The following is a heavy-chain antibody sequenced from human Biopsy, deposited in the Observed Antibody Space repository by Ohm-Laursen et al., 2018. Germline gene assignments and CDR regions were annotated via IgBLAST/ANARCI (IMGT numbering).Heavy chain of an antibody. V-gene: IGHV1-18*01. CDR3: ARIAAAGWDDY. Sequence: GASVKVSCKVSGYKFTSYGMRWVRQAPGQGFEWMGRISGYNGNTNYAQKFQGRITMTIDAATSTGYMDLRSLKSDDTAVYYCARIAAAGWDDYWGQGTLVTVSS. CDR2: ISGYNGNT. D-gene: IGHD6-25*01. J-gene: IGHJ4*02. CDR1: GYKFTSYG.